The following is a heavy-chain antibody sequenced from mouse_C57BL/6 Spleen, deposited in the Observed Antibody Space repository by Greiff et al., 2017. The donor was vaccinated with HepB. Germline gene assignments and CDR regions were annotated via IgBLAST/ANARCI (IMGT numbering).Heavy chain of an antibody. CDR3: ARRGRTGTDAMDY. J-gene: IGHJ4*01. CDR1: GYTFTSYW. CDR2: IHPNSGST. Sequence: QVQLQQPGAELVKPGASVKLSCKASGYTFTSYWMHWVKQRPGQGLEWIGMIHPNSGSTNYNEKFKSKATLTVDKSSSTAYMQLSSLTSEDSAVYYCARRGRTGTDAMDYWGQGTSVTVSS. D-gene: IGHD4-1*01. V-gene: IGHV1-64*01.